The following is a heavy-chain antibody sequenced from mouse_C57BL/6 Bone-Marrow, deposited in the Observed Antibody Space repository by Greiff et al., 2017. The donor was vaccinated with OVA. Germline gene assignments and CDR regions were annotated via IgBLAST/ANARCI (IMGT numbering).Heavy chain of an antibody. D-gene: IGHD1-1*01. CDR3: ARVRTTVVEGFAY. Sequence: QVQLQQPGAELVKPGASVKLSCKASGYTFTSYWMQWVKQRPGQGLEWIGEIDPSDSYTNYNQKVKGKATLTVDTSSSTAYMQLSSLTSEDSAVYYCARVRTTVVEGFAYWGQGTLVTVSA. J-gene: IGHJ3*01. CDR1: GYTFTSYW. V-gene: IGHV1-50*01. CDR2: IDPSDSYT.